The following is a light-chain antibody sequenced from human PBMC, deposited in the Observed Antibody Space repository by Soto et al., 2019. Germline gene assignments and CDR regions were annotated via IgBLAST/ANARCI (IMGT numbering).Light chain of an antibody. CDR3: HQTNSFPFT. CDR1: RDISIF. J-gene: IGKJ4*01. V-gene: IGKV1-12*01. CDR2: AAS. Sequence: DIQMTQSPSSVSASVGDRVTITCRASRDISIFLAWYQQKPGKAPNLLIYAASNVQSGVPSRFIGSGSGTDFTLTISSLQPEDFATYYCHQTNSFPFTFGGGTKVEI.